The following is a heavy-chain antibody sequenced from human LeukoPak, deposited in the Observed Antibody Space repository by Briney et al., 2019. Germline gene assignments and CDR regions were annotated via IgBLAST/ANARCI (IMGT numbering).Heavy chain of an antibody. Sequence: ASVKVSCKASGGTFSSYGISWVRQAPGQGLEWMGRIIPILGITNYAQRFQGRVTITADKSTSTAYMELSSLRSEDTAVYYCVYYYDSSGYYLYHYFYGMDVWGQGTTVTVSS. J-gene: IGHJ6*02. V-gene: IGHV1-69*04. CDR2: IIPILGIT. CDR1: GGTFSSYG. D-gene: IGHD3-22*01. CDR3: VYYYDSSGYYLYHYFYGMDV.